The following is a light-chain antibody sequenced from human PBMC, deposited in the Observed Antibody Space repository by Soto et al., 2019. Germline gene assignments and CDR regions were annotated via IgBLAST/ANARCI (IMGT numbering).Light chain of an antibody. CDR1: QGISSY. CDR2: AAS. V-gene: IGKV1-9*01. CDR3: QQLNSYPRFT. J-gene: IGKJ3*01. Sequence: DIQLTQSPSFLSASVGDRVTITCRASQGISSYLAWYQQKPGKAPKLLIYAASTLQSGVPSRFSGSGSGTEFTLTISSLQPEDFATYDCQQLNSYPRFTFGPGTKVDSK.